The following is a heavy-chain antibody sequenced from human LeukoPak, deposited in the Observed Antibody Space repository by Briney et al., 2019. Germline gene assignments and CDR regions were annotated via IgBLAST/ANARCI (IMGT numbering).Heavy chain of an antibody. CDR2: ISYSGST. CDR3: ARGETTLFPLDY. CDR1: GGSMFSYY. D-gene: IGHD3-16*01. Sequence: PSETLSLTCSVSGGSMFSYYWNWIRQPPGKGLEWIGYISYSGSTNYNPSLKSRVTISVDTSKNQFSLKLSSVTAADTAVYYCARGETTLFPLDYWGQGTLVTVSS. J-gene: IGHJ4*02. V-gene: IGHV4-59*01.